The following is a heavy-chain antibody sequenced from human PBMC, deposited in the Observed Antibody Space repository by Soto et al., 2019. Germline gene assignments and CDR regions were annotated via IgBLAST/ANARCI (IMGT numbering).Heavy chain of an antibody. CDR2: IIPILGIA. J-gene: IGHJ6*02. CDR3: ARDLIVVVTASNGMDV. D-gene: IGHD2-21*02. CDR1: GGTFSSYT. V-gene: IGHV1-69*08. Sequence: QVQLVQSGAEVKKPGSSVKVSCKASGGTFSSYTISWVRQAPGQGLGWMGRIIPILGIANYAQKFQGRVTITADKSTSPAYMELSSLRSEDTAVYYCARDLIVVVTASNGMDVWGQGTTVTVSS.